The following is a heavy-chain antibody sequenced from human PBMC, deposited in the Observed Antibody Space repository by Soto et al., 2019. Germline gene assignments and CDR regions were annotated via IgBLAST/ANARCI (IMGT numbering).Heavy chain of an antibody. CDR1: GFTFSSYG. CDR3: AKDHSGYSYGPGHY. Sequence: QVQLVESGGGVVQPGRSLRLSCAASGFTFSSYGMHWVRQAPGKGLEWVAVISYDGSNKYYADSVKGRFTISRDNSKNTLYLQMNSLRAEDTAVYYCAKDHSGYSYGPGHYWGQATLVTVSS. J-gene: IGHJ4*02. D-gene: IGHD5-18*01. V-gene: IGHV3-30*18. CDR2: ISYDGSNK.